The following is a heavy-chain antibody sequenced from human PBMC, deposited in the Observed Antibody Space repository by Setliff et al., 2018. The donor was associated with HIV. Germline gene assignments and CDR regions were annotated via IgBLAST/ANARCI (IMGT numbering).Heavy chain of an antibody. CDR1: GFTFSNYW. CDR3: TRDPGEWELPNDY. CDR2: INNDGGDI. D-gene: IGHD1-26*01. Sequence: GGSLRLSCAASGFTFSNYWMHWVRQAPGKGLMWVSRINNDGGDIKYADSVKGRCTISRDNAKNTLYLQMNSLRAEDTAVYYCTRDPGEWELPNDYWGQGTLVTVSS. J-gene: IGHJ4*02. V-gene: IGHV3-74*03.